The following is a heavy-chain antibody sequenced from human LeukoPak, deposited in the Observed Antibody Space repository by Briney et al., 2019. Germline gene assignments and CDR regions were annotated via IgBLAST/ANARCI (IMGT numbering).Heavy chain of an antibody. CDR1: GFTFSSYG. J-gene: IGHJ4*02. D-gene: IGHD3-3*01. Sequence: PGRSLRLSCAASGFTFSSYGMHWVRQAPGKGLVWVSRINSDGSSTSYADSVKGRFTISRDNAKNTLYLQMNSLRAEDTAVYYCARDLFPLYYDFWSGPDYWGQGTLVTVSS. CDR3: ARDLFPLYYDFWSGPDY. V-gene: IGHV3-74*01. CDR2: INSDGSST.